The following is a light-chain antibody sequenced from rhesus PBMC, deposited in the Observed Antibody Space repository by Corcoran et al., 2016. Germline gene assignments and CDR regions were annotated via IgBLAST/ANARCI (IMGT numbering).Light chain of an antibody. CDR1: QGISSW. V-gene: IGKV1-21*01. Sequence: GDTVTITCRTSQGISSWLAWYQQKSGKAPKLLIYKASSLQSGVPSRFSGSGSGTDFTLTISSLESEDFATYYCQQYDSRPFTFGPGTKLDIK. CDR3: QQYDSRPFT. J-gene: IGKJ3*01. CDR2: KAS.